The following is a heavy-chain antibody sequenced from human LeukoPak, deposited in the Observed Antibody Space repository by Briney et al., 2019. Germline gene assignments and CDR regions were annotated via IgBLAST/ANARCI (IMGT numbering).Heavy chain of an antibody. D-gene: IGHD3-16*01. J-gene: IGHJ6*03. CDR3: ARDLAREGPEARLHYYMDV. CDR1: GFTFGDCG. V-gene: IGHV3-20*04. CDR2: INWNGGSP. Sequence: GGSLRLSCEASGFTFGDCGMSWVRQAPGKGLEWVSGINWNGGSPRYADSVKGRFTISRDNAKNSLYLQMNSLRAEDTALYYCARDLAREGPEARLHYYMDVWGEGTTVTVSS.